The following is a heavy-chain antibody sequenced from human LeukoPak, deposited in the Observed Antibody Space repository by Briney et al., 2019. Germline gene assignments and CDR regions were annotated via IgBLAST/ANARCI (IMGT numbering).Heavy chain of an antibody. V-gene: IGHV3-30*03. CDR2: ISYDGSNK. Sequence: PGGSLRLSCAASGFTFSSYGMHWVRQAPGRGLEWVAVISYDGSNKYYADSVKGRFTISRDNSKNTLYLQMNSLRAEDTAVYFCARGGGLDVWGQGATVTVSS. D-gene: IGHD3-16*01. CDR1: GFTFSSYG. J-gene: IGHJ6*02. CDR3: ARGGGLDV.